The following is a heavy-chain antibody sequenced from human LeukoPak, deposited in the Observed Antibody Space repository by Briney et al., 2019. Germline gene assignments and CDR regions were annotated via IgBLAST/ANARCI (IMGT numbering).Heavy chain of an antibody. D-gene: IGHD6-13*01. V-gene: IGHV4-34*01. J-gene: IGHJ4*02. CDR2: INHSGST. CDR1: GGSFSGYY. CDR3: ARGTMAAAATDDY. Sequence: SETLSLTCAVYGGSFSGYYWSWIRQPPGKGLEWIGEINHSGSTNYNPSLKSRVTISVDTSKNQFSLKLSSVTAADTAVYCCARGTMAAAATDDYWGQGTLVTVSS.